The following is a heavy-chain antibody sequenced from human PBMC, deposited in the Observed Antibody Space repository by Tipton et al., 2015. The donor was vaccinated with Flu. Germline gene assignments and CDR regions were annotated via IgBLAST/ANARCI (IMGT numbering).Heavy chain of an antibody. J-gene: IGHJ6*02. CDR3: ARAESSLWAGHYYGLDV. D-gene: IGHD6-19*01. V-gene: IGHV4-61*02. Sequence: TLSLTCTVSGGSISSGNYFWNWIRQPAGKGLEWIGRIHTSGTTYYKPSLKRRVTISLDTSKNHFSLRLTSVTAADTALYFCARAESSLWAGHYYGLDVWGQGTTVTVSS. CDR2: IHTSGTT. CDR1: GGSISSGNYF.